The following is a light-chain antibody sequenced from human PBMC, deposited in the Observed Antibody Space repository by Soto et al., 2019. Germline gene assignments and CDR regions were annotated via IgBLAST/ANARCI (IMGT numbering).Light chain of an antibody. J-gene: IGLJ1*01. CDR3: SSYTTSSTFV. CDR2: DVS. Sequence: QSVLTQPASVSGSPGQSITISCTGTSSDVGGYNYVSWYQQRPGKAPKLMIYDVSIRPSGVSNRFSGSKSGNTASLTVSGLQAEDEADYYCSSYTTSSTFVFGTGTKVTVL. CDR1: SSDVGGYNY. V-gene: IGLV2-14*01.